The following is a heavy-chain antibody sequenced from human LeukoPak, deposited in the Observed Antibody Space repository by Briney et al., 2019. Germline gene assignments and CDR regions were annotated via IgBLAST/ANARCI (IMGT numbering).Heavy chain of an antibody. V-gene: IGHV4-34*01. J-gene: IGHJ4*02. D-gene: IGHD5-24*01. CDR3: SRGGDCYNYFNY. CDR2: INNSGTT. Sequence: SETLSLTCAVYSQSFSTYYSSWIRQPHGKGLEWVGEINNSGTTNCNTSLKSRVTISGDPPKNQFSLKLSSVTAADTAVYYFSRGGDCYNYFNYWGQGTLVTVSS. CDR1: SQSFSTYY.